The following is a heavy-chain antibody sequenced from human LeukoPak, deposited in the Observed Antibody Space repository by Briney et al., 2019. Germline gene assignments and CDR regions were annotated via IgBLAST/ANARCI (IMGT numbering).Heavy chain of an antibody. CDR2: INDRGRT. Sequence: SETLSLTSAVHGGSFSGYHWNWIRQSPGKGLEWIGEINDRGRTNYDPSLKSRVTLSVDTSKKQFSLKLSSVTAADTAVYCCARDPTTVVTLPYYFDFWGQGTLVTVSS. J-gene: IGHJ4*02. CDR3: ARDPTTVVTLPYYFDF. CDR1: GGSFSGYH. D-gene: IGHD4-23*01. V-gene: IGHV4-34*01.